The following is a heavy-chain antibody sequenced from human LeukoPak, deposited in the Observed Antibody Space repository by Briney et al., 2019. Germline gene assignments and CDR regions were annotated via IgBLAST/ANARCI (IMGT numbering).Heavy chain of an antibody. J-gene: IGHJ4*02. D-gene: IGHD3-9*01. Sequence: ASVKVSCKASGYTFTSYGISWVRQAPGQGLEWMGWISAYNGNTNYAQKLQGRVTMTTDTSTSTAYMVLRSLRSDDTAVYYCARGGTYYDILTGYYTLRYFDYWGQGTLVTVSS. V-gene: IGHV1-18*01. CDR1: GYTFTSYG. CDR3: ARGGTYYDILTGYYTLRYFDY. CDR2: ISAYNGNT.